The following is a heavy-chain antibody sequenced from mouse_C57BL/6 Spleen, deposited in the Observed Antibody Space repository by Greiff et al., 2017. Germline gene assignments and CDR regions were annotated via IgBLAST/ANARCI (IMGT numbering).Heavy chain of an antibody. CDR2: ISDGGSYT. CDR3: ARDWGNNYFDY. CDR1: GFTFSSYA. Sequence: EVMLVESGGGLVKPGGSLKLSCAASGFTFSSYAMSWVRQTPEKRLEWVATISDGGSYTYYPDNVKGRFTISRDNAKNNLYLQMSHLKSEDTAMYYCARDWGNNYFDYWGQGTTLTVSS. J-gene: IGHJ2*01. V-gene: IGHV5-4*01. D-gene: IGHD2-1*01.